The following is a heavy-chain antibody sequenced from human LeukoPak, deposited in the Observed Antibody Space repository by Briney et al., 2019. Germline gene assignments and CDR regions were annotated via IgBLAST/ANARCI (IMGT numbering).Heavy chain of an antibody. D-gene: IGHD1-26*01. J-gene: IGHJ4*02. Sequence: GGSLRLSCAASGFTFSSYWMSWVRRAPGKGLEWVANIKQDGSEKYYVDSVKGRFTISRDNAKNSLYLQMNSLRAEDTAVYYCARDSGSGSYATSSETPYYFDYWGQGTLVTVSS. CDR1: GFTFSSYW. CDR2: IKQDGSEK. CDR3: ARDSGSGSYATSSETPYYFDY. V-gene: IGHV3-7*01.